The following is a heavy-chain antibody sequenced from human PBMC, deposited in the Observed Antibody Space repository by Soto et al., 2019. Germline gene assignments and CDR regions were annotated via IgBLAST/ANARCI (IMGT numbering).Heavy chain of an antibody. CDR3: ARGQGRLSVRAVYSYYAMDA. CDR1: GGTFSSYA. V-gene: IGHV1-69*01. J-gene: IGHJ6*02. D-gene: IGHD3-10*02. CDR2: IIPIFGSG. Sequence: VQLVQSGAEVKKPGSSVKVSCKASGGTFSSYAISWVRQAPGQGLEWMGGIIPIFGSGNYAQKFQGRVTITADEFTSTAYMELSSLRSQDTAVYYCARGQGRLSVRAVYSYYAMDAWGQGTTVTVSS.